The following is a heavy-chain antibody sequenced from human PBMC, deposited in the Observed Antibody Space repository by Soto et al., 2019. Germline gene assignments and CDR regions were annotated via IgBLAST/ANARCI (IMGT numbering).Heavy chain of an antibody. V-gene: IGHV3-23*01. J-gene: IGHJ4*02. CDR2: ISGSGGST. Sequence: GGSLRLSCAASGFTFSSYAMSWVRQAPGKGLEWVSAISGSGGSTYYADSVKGRFTISRDNSKNTLYLQMNSLRAEDTAVYYCAKDRGGAYYYGSGAFDYWGQGTLVTVSS. D-gene: IGHD3-10*01. CDR1: GFTFSSYA. CDR3: AKDRGGAYYYGSGAFDY.